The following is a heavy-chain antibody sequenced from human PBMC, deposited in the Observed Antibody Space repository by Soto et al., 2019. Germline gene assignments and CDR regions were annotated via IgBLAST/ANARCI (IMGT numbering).Heavy chain of an antibody. Sequence: GGSLRLSCAASGFTFSNAWMSWVRQAPGKGLEWVGRIKSKTDGGTTDYAAPVKGRFTISRDDSKNTLYLQMNSLKTEDTAVYYCTGEIFGVVIIGYYYYGMDVWGQGTTVTV. CDR1: GFTFSNAW. D-gene: IGHD3-3*01. CDR3: TGEIFGVVIIGYYYYGMDV. J-gene: IGHJ6*02. CDR2: IKSKTDGGTT. V-gene: IGHV3-15*01.